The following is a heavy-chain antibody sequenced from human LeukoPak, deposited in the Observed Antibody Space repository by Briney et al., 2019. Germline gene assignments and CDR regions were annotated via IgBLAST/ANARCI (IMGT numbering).Heavy chain of an antibody. J-gene: IGHJ4*02. CDR1: GFTFSTYA. Sequence: PGGSLRLSCAASGFTFSTYAMHWVRQAPGKGLKYVSIISSSGSVTYYVDSVKDRFTISRDNSKNTLYLQMNSLTPEDTAVYYCVKDSSHTGYGYGPFDYWGQGTLVTVSS. CDR3: VKDSSHTGYGYGPFDY. CDR2: ISSSGSVT. D-gene: IGHD5-18*01. V-gene: IGHV3-64D*06.